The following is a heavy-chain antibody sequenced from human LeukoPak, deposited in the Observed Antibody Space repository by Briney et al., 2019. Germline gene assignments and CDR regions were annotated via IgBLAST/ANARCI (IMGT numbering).Heavy chain of an antibody. CDR3: ARWRGSYRYFDY. CDR1: GGSISSYY. Sequence: SETLSLTCTVSGGSISSYYWSWIRQPPGKGLEWIGYIYYSGSTNCNPSLKSRVTISVDTSKNQFSLKLSSVTAADTAVYYCARWRGSYRYFDYWGQGTLVTVSS. J-gene: IGHJ4*02. V-gene: IGHV4-59*01. CDR2: IYYSGST. D-gene: IGHD1-26*01.